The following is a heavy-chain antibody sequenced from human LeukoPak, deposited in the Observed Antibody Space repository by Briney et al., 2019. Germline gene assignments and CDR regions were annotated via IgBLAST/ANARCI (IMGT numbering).Heavy chain of an antibody. Sequence: PGGSLRLSCVASGLTFSNHWMNWVRQAPGKGLECVANINQDGSEKNYVDSVKGRFTISRDNAKNSLYLQMNSLRVEDTAVYYCVRGTGYWGQGTLVTVSS. J-gene: IGHJ4*02. CDR2: INQDGSEK. D-gene: IGHD2-8*02. CDR3: VRGTGY. CDR1: GLTFSNHW. V-gene: IGHV3-7*04.